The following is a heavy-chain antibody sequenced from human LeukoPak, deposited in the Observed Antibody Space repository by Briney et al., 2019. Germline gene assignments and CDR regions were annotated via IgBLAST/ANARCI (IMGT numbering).Heavy chain of an antibody. J-gene: IGHJ6*02. D-gene: IGHD3-10*02. CDR1: GGTFSSYA. V-gene: IGHV1-69*04. CDR2: IIPILGIA. CDR3: ARCSGSYYNIIYYYGMDV. Sequence: SVTVSCKASGGTFSSYAISWVRQAPGQGLEWMGRIIPILGIANYAQKFQGRVTITADKSTSTAYMELSSLRSEDTAVYYCARCSGSYYNIIYYYGMDVWGQGTTVTVSS.